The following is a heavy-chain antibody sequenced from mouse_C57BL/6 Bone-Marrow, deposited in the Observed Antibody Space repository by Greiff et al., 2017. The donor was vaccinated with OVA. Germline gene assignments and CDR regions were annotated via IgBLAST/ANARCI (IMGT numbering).Heavy chain of an antibody. CDR1: GYTFTNYW. V-gene: IGHV1-63*01. CDR3: ARWGYGLAY. D-gene: IGHD2-10*02. Sequence: QVHVKQSGAELVRPGTSVKMSCKASGYTFTNYWIGWAKQRPGHGLEWIGDIYPGGGYTNYNEKFKGKATLTADKSSSTAYMQFSSLTSEDSAIYYCARWGYGLAYWGQGTLVTVSA. CDR2: IYPGGGYT. J-gene: IGHJ3*01.